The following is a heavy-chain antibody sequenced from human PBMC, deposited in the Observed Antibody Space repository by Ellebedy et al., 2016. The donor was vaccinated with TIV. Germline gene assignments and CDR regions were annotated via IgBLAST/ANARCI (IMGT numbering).Heavy chain of an antibody. D-gene: IGHD6-19*01. Sequence: MPSETLSLTCTVSGGSISSSSYYWGWIRQPPGKGLEWIGYIYYSGSTNYNPSLKSRVTISVDTSKNQFSLKLSSVTAADTAVYYCARDLGGGWVALDYWGQGTLVTVSS. CDR3: ARDLGGGWVALDY. V-gene: IGHV4-61*01. J-gene: IGHJ4*02. CDR2: IYYSGST. CDR1: GGSISSSSYY.